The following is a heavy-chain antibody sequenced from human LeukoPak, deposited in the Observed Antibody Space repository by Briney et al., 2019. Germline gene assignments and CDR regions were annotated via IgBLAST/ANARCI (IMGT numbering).Heavy chain of an antibody. CDR3: ARHVATGLDWPERGAFDY. CDR2: IDPSDSYT. V-gene: IGHV5-10-1*01. J-gene: IGHJ4*02. CDR1: GYSFTSYW. Sequence: GESLKISCKGSGYSFTSYWISWVRQMPGKGLEWMGRIDPSDSYTNYSPSFQGHVTISADKSISTAYLQWSSLKASDTAMYYCARHVATGLDWPERGAFDYWGQGTLVTVSS. D-gene: IGHD3-9*01.